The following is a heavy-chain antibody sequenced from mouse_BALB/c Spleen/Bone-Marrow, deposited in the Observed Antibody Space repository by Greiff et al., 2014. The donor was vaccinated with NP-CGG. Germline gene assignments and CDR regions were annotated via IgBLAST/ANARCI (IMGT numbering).Heavy chain of an antibody. Sequence: DVMLVESGGGLVQPGGSLRLSCATSGFTFTDYYMSWVRQPPGKALEWLGFIRNKANGYTTEYSASVKGRFTISRDNSQSILYPQMNTPRAEDSATYYCARDKNYGSYWYFDVWGAGTTVTVSS. CDR2: IRNKANGYTT. D-gene: IGHD2-1*01. CDR3: ARDKNYGSYWYFDV. CDR1: GFTFTDYY. J-gene: IGHJ1*01. V-gene: IGHV7-3*02.